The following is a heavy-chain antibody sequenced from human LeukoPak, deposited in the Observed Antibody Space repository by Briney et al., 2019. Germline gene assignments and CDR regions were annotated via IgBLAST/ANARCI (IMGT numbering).Heavy chain of an antibody. CDR2: IYYSGST. D-gene: IGHD3-22*01. CDR3: ARVTGYMIEDYFDS. V-gene: IGHV4-39*07. CDR1: GGSISSSSYY. Sequence: SETLSLTCTVSGGSISSSSYYWGWIRQPPGKGLEWIGSIYYSGSTYYNPSLKSRVTISVDTSKNQFSLKLSSVTAADTAVYYCARVTGYMIEDYFDSWGQGTLVTVSS. J-gene: IGHJ4*02.